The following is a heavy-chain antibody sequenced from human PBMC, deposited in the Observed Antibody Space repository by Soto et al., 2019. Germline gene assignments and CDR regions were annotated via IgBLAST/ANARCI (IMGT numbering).Heavy chain of an antibody. V-gene: IGHV3-48*01. D-gene: IGHD5-12*01. CDR2: ISSSGRRI. Sequence: VQLVESGGGLVQPGGSLRLSCAASGFTFSNYQMNWVRQAPGKGLEWVSYISSSGRRIFYADSVQGRFTISRDNAENSLYLQMNSLRAEDTAVYFCARDGNRGYDVDFWGQGTLVTVSS. J-gene: IGHJ4*02. CDR1: GFTFSNYQ. CDR3: ARDGNRGYDVDF.